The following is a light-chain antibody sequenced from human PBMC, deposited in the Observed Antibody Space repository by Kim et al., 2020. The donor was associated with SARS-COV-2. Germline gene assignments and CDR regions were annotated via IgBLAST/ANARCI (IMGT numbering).Light chain of an antibody. V-gene: IGKV1-5*03. CDR1: QTIRSW. J-gene: IGKJ1*01. Sequence: ASVGDRVTITCQATQTIRSWLAWYQQKPGKAPKLLIYEASKLQSGVPSRFSGSGSGTELTLTISSLQPEDFATYYCQQYDSYPWTFGQGTKVDIK. CDR3: QQYDSYPWT. CDR2: EAS.